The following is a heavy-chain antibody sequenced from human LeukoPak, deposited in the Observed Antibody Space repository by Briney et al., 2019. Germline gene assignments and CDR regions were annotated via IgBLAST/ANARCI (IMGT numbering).Heavy chain of an antibody. CDR2: ISYDGSNK. D-gene: IGHD3-3*01. J-gene: IGHJ4*02. V-gene: IGHV3-30*04. CDR1: GFTFSSYA. CDR3: ATGGITIFGVVTYPND. Sequence: GGSLRLSCAASGFTFSSYAMHWVRQAPGKGLEWVAVISYDGSNKYYADSVKGRFTISRDNSKNTLYLRMNSLRAEDTAVYYCATGGITIFGVVTYPNDWGQGTLVTVSS.